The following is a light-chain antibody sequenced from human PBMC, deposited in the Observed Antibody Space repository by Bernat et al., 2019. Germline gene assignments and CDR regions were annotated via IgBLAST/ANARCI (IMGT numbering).Light chain of an antibody. CDR3: QQYDNLPLT. CDR2: DAS. J-gene: IGKJ4*01. CDR1: QDISNY. Sequence: DIQLTQSPPFLSASVGDRVTITCQASQDISNYLNWYQQKPGKAPKLLIYDASNLETGVPSRFSGSGSGTDFTFTISSLQPEDIATYYCQQYDNLPLTFGGGTKVEIK. V-gene: IGKV1-33*01.